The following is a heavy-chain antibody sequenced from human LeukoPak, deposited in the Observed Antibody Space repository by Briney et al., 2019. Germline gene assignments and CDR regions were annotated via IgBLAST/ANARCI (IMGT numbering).Heavy chain of an antibody. CDR3: ASTTYDSSGYYYSILDAFDI. CDR2: IYTSGST. J-gene: IGHJ3*02. D-gene: IGHD3-22*01. V-gene: IGHV4-4*07. CDR1: GGSISSYY. Sequence: SETLSLTCTVSGGSISSYYWSWIRQPAGKGLEWIGRIYTSGSTNYNPSLKSRVTISVDTSKNQFPLKLSSVTAADTAVYYCASTTYDSSGYYYSILDAFDIWGQGTMVTVSS.